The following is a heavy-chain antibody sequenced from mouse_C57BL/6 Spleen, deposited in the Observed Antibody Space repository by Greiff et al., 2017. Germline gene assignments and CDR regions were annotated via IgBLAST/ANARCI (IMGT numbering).Heavy chain of an antibody. J-gene: IGHJ2*01. CDR1: GYAFSSYW. CDR3: ARLGIPGSHYFDY. V-gene: IGHV1-80*01. Sequence: QVQLQQSGAELVKPGASVKISCKASGYAFSSYWMNWVKQRPGKGLEWIGQIYPGDGDTNYNGKFKGEATLTADKSSSTAYMQLSSLTSEDSAVYFCARLGIPGSHYFDYWGQGTTLTVSS. CDR2: IYPGDGDT.